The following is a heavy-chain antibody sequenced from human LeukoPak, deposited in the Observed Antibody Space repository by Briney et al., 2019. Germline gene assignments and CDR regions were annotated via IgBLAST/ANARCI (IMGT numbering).Heavy chain of an antibody. J-gene: IGHJ3*02. D-gene: IGHD3-3*01. CDR1: GYTFTSYG. V-gene: IGHV1-18*01. CDR3: SRVYYDFWSGYEYDAVDI. CDR2: ISAYNGTT. Sequence: ASVKVSCKASGYTFTSYGISSVRQAPGQGLEWMGWISAYNGTTNYEQKLHGRVTMTTSTSTSTSYMALSNWRADDTSAYYCSRVYYDFWSGYEYDAVDIWGQGTMVTVSS.